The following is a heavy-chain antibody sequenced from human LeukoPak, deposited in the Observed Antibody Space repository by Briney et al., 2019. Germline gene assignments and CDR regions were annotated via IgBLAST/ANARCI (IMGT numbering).Heavy chain of an antibody. CDR3: SHYDSSGYYYDDAFDI. Sequence: PGGSLGSSFPAPGLTFASNAISWARQAPGKGLNGASPISGSGGSTYYADSVKGRFTISRDNSKNTLYLQMNSLRAEDTAVYYCSHYDSSGYYYDDAFDIWGQGTMVTVSS. D-gene: IGHD3-22*01. CDR2: ISGSGGST. V-gene: IGHV3-23*01. J-gene: IGHJ3*02. CDR1: GLTFASNA.